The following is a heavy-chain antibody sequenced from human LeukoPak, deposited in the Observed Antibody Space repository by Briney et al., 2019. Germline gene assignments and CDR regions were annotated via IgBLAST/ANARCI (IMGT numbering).Heavy chain of an antibody. V-gene: IGHV3-23*01. D-gene: IGHD3-16*01. Sequence: GGSLRLSCAASGFTFSNYAMTWVRQAPGKGLEWVSLISGSGVRTNYADSVKGRFPISRDNSKNTLYLQMNSLRAEDTAVYYCAKDRDDYVWGTHYWGQGTLVTVSS. CDR2: ISGSGVRT. J-gene: IGHJ4*02. CDR1: GFTFSNYA. CDR3: AKDRDDYVWGTHY.